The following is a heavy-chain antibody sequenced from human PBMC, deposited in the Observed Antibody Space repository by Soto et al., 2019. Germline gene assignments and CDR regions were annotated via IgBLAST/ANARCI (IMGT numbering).Heavy chain of an antibody. D-gene: IGHD3-3*01. CDR2: IYYSGST. Sequence: PSETLSLTCTVSGGSISSYYGSWIRQPPGKGLEWIGYIYYSGSTNYNPSLKSRVTISVDTSKNQFSLKLSSVTAADTAVYYCARGIRFLEWSLNYYYYYYMDVWGKGTTVTVS. CDR3: ARGIRFLEWSLNYYYYYYMDV. V-gene: IGHV4-59*01. CDR1: GGSISSYY. J-gene: IGHJ6*03.